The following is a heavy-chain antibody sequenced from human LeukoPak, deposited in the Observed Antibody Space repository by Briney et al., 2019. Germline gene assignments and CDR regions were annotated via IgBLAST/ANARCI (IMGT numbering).Heavy chain of an antibody. CDR2: ITTYNGNT. V-gene: IGHV1-18*01. J-gene: IGHJ4*02. D-gene: IGHD2-2*02. CDR3: ARGGLAFCSTTHCYSSFDY. CDR1: GYTFTSYG. Sequence: ASVKVSCKASGYTFTSYGIIWVRQAPGQGLEWMGWITTYNGNTNYARKFQGRVTVTTDTSTGTAYMELRSLRSDDTAVYFCARGGLAFCSTTHCYSSFDYWGQGTLVTVSS.